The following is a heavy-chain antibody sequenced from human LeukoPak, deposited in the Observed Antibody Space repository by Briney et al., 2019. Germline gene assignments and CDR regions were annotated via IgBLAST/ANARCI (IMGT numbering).Heavy chain of an antibody. CDR2: IWSDGSNK. CDR1: GXPFSTYG. V-gene: IGHV3-33*01. CDR3: ARASGAFDY. J-gene: IGHJ4*02. Sequence: GGSLRLSCAASGXPFSTYGMHWVRQAPGKGLEWVAVIWSDGSNKYYADSVKGRFTISRDNSKNTLYLQMNSLRAEDTAVYYCARASGAFDYWGQGTLATVSS.